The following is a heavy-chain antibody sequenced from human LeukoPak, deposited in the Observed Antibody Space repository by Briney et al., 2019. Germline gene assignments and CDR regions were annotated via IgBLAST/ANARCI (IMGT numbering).Heavy chain of an antibody. J-gene: IGHJ4*02. CDR1: GSSISSGGYY. CDR2: IYYSGST. V-gene: IGHV4-31*03. CDR3: ARAREGSDSSGYSPWYFDY. Sequence: SQTLSLTCTVSGSSISSGGYYWSWIRQHPGKGLEWIGYIYYSGSTYYNPSLKSRVTISVDTSKNQFSLKLSSVTAADTAVYYCARAREGSDSSGYSPWYFDYWGQGTLVTVSS. D-gene: IGHD3-22*01.